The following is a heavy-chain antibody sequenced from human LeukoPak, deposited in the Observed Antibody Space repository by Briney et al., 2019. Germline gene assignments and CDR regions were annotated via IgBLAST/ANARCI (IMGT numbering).Heavy chain of an antibody. Sequence: SGGSLRLSCAASGFTFTSYSMNWVRQAPGKGLEWVSAISGSGGSTYYADSVKGRFTISRDNSKNTLYLQMNSLRAEDTAVYYCAKGLTWIQIYFDYWGQGTLVTVSS. CDR1: GFTFTSYS. J-gene: IGHJ4*02. CDR3: AKGLTWIQIYFDY. V-gene: IGHV3-23*01. D-gene: IGHD5-18*01. CDR2: ISGSGGST.